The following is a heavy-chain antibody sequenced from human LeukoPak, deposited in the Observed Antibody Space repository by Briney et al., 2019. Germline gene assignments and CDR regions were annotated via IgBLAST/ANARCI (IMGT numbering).Heavy chain of an antibody. J-gene: IGHJ5*02. V-gene: IGHV1-2*02. D-gene: IGHD2-2*01. CDR3: ARAYCSSTSCYSGDWFDP. CDR2: INPNSGGT. CDR1: GYTFTNYG. Sequence: ASVKVSCKASGYTFTNYGISWVRQAPGQGLEWMGWINPNSGGTNYAQKFQGRVTMTRDTSISTAYMELSRLRSDDTAVYYCARAYCSSTSCYSGDWFDPWGQGTLVTVSS.